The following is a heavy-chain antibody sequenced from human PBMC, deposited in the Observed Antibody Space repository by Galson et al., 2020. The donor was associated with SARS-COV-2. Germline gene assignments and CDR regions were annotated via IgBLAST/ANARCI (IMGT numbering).Heavy chain of an antibody. D-gene: IGHD3-10*01. CDR2: IWYDGTNI. V-gene: IGHV3-33*01. CDR1: GFTFSNYG. CDR3: ASLSGSGSYYMAGIIDY. J-gene: IGHJ4*02. Sequence: GGSLRLSCTASGFTFSNYGMHWVRQAPGKALEWVALIWYDGTNINYADSVKGRFTISRDNSKNTLYLQMNNLRAEDTAMYYCASLSGSGSYYMAGIIDYWGQGTLVTVSS.